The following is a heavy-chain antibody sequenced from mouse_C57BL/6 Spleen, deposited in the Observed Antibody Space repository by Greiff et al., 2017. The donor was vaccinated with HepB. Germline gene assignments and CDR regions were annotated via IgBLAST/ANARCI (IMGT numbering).Heavy chain of an antibody. CDR2: ISSGSSTI. CDR1: GFTFSDYG. J-gene: IGHJ4*01. V-gene: IGHV5-17*01. D-gene: IGHD1-1*01. CDR3: ARRGGSSYNYAMDY. Sequence: EVKLMESGGGLVKPGGSLKLSCAASGFTFSDYGMHWVRQAPEKGLEWVAYISSGSSTIYYADTVKGRFTISRDNAKNTLFLHMTSLRSEDTAMYYCARRGGSSYNYAMDYWGQGTSVTVSS.